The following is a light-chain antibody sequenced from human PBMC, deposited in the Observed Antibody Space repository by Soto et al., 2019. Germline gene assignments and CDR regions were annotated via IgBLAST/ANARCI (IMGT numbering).Light chain of an antibody. CDR1: QSVSAW. Sequence: DIQITHSASTLSSSLVDRVTITCRASQSVSAWLAWYQQRPGKAPKLLIYKASSLESGVPSRFSGSGSGTEFTLTISSLQPDDFATYYCQQYNYYPTFGQGTRLEIK. J-gene: IGKJ5*01. CDR2: KAS. V-gene: IGKV1-5*03. CDR3: QQYNYYPT.